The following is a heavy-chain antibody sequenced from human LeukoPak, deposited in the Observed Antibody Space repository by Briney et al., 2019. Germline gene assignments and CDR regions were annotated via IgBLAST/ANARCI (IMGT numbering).Heavy chain of an antibody. Sequence: ASVKVSCKASGYTFTGYYMQWVRQAPGQGLEWMGWVNPNSGATNYAQKFQGRVAMTRDTSISTAYMELSSLRSEDTAVYYCATVRSGSYRHFDYWGQGTLVTVSS. D-gene: IGHD1-26*01. CDR3: ATVRSGSYRHFDY. CDR1: GYTFTGYY. CDR2: VNPNSGAT. V-gene: IGHV1-2*02. J-gene: IGHJ4*02.